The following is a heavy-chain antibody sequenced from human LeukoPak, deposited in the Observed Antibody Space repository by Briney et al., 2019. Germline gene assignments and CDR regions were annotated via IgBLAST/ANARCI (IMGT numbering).Heavy chain of an antibody. CDR2: IYPGDSDT. CDR1: GYSSTSYW. D-gene: IGHD6-6*01. CDR3: ARQGGSSSKGYYYYYMDV. Sequence: GESLKISCKGSGYSSTSYWIGWVRQMPGKGLEWMGIIYPGDSDTRYSPSFQGQVTISADKSINTAYLQWSSLKASDTAMYYCARQGGSSSKGYYYYYMDVWGKGTTVTVSS. V-gene: IGHV5-51*01. J-gene: IGHJ6*03.